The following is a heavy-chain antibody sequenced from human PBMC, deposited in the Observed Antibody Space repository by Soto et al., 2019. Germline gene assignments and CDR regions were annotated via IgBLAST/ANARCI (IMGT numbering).Heavy chain of an antibody. CDR2: MNPNSGNT. J-gene: IGHJ5*02. CDR3: ARVLGYCSSTSCYHWFDP. CDR1: GYTFTSYD. V-gene: IGHV1-8*01. Sequence: ASVKVSCKASGYTFTSYDINWARQATGQGLEWMGWMNPNSGNTGYAQKLQGRVTMTRNTSISTAYMELSSLRSEDTAVYYCARVLGYCSSTSCYHWFDPWGQGTLVTVSS. D-gene: IGHD2-2*01.